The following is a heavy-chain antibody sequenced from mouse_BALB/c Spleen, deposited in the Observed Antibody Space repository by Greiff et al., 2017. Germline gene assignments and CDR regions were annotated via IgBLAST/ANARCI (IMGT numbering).Heavy chain of an antibody. Sequence: EVQLQESGPSLVKPSPTLSLSCSVTGDSITSGYWHWIRQFPGHKLEYMGYISSSGSTYYNPALKSRISITRDTSKNQYYLQLNSVTTEDTATYYCASKGACITTERDWDVDVGGAGTTGTVAA. CDR1: GDSITSGY. CDR3: ASKGACITTERDWDVDV. J-gene: IGHJ1*01. CDR2: ISSSGST. V-gene: IGHV3-8*02. D-gene: IGHD1-1*01.